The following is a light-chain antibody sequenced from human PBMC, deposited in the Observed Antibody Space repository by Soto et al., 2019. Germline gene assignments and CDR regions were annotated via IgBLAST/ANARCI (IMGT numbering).Light chain of an antibody. CDR3: GSYTTSSNYV. J-gene: IGLJ1*01. Sequence: QSVLAQPASVSGSPGQSITISCTGTSSDVGGYNYVSWYQQHPGKAPKLMIYEVSNWPSGVSSRFSGSKSGNTASLTISGLQAEDEADYYCGSYTTSSNYVFGTGTKVTVL. CDR1: SSDVGGYNY. V-gene: IGLV2-14*01. CDR2: EVS.